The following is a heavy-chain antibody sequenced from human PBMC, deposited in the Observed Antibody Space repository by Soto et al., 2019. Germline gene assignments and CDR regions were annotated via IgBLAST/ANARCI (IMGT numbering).Heavy chain of an antibody. CDR3: ARVTMVRGFIDY. V-gene: IGHV4-31*03. J-gene: IGHJ4*02. Sequence: PSETLSLTCTVSGGSISIGGYYWSWIRQHPGKGLEWIGYIYYSGSTYYNPSLKSRVTISVDTSKNQFSLKLSSVTAADTAVYYCARVTMVRGFIDYWGQGTLVNVS. D-gene: IGHD3-10*01. CDR1: GGSISIGGYY. CDR2: IYYSGST.